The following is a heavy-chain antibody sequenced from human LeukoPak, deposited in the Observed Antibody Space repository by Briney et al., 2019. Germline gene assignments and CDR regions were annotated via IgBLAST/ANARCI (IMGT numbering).Heavy chain of an antibody. CDR1: GLPIYVFA. J-gene: IGHJ4*02. CDR2: ISGDGVST. Sequence: GGSLRLSCVACGLPIYVFAMLWVRQAPGKGLEWVSLISGDGVSTFYADSVKGRFSISRDNSKNSLSLEMNSLRTEDTAMYYCARESGKFDYWGQGTLVAVSS. CDR3: ARESGKFDY. V-gene: IGHV3-43*02.